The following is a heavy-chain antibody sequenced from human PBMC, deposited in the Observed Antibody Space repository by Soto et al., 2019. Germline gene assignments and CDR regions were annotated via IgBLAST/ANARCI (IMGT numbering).Heavy chain of an antibody. CDR3: AYGMDV. Sequence: QVQLQESGPGLVKPSQTLSLTCTVSGGSISSGGYYWSWIRQHPGKGLEWIGYIYYSGSTYNPSLKSRVTISVDTSKNQFSLKLSSVTAADTAVYYCAYGMDVWGQGTTVTVSS. J-gene: IGHJ6*02. V-gene: IGHV4-31*03. CDR2: IYYSGST. CDR1: GGSISSGGYY.